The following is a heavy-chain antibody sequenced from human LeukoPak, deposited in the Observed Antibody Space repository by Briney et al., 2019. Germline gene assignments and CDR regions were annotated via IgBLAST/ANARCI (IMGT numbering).Heavy chain of an antibody. CDR3: ATEKGDSPDY. CDR1: GFTFSSFT. CDR2: IGGRGGST. V-gene: IGHV3-23*01. D-gene: IGHD2-21*01. Sequence: GGSLRLSCAASGFTFSSFTMTWVRQAPGKGLEWVSAIGGRGGSTYYADFLEGRFTIARDNSKDMVYLQMNSLKVEDTAIYYCATEKGDSPDYWGQGTLVTVSS. J-gene: IGHJ4*02.